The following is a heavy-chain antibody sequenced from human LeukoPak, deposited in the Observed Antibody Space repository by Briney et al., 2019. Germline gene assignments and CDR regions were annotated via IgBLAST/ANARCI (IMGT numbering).Heavy chain of an antibody. CDR2: IIPIFGTA. D-gene: IGHD3-10*01. CDR3: ARAVLTSYGWQDYGMDV. V-gene: IGHV1-69*13. J-gene: IGHJ6*02. CDR1: GGTFSSYA. Sequence: ASVKVSCKASGGTFSSYAISWVRQAPGQGLEWMGRIIPIFGTANYAQKFQGRVTVTADESTSTAYMELSSLRSEDTAVYYCARAVLTSYGWQDYGMDVWGQGTTVTVSS.